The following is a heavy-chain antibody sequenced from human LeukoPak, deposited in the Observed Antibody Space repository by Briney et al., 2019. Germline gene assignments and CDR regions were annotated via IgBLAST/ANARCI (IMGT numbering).Heavy chain of an antibody. V-gene: IGHV3-23*01. Sequence: GGSLRLSCAASELTFSNYAMSWARQAPGKGMEWVSAISDSGGNTYYADSVKGRFTIFRDNSKNTLYLQMNSLRAEDTAVYYCAKVRGSYVFDYWGQGTLVTVSS. J-gene: IGHJ4*02. CDR2: ISDSGGNT. CDR3: AKVRGSYVFDY. D-gene: IGHD1-26*01. CDR1: ELTFSNYA.